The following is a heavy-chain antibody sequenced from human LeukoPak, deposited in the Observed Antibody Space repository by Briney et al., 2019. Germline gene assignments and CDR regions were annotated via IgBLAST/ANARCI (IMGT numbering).Heavy chain of an antibody. J-gene: IGHJ6*02. D-gene: IGHD3-10*01. CDR2: ISTSGCTI. V-gene: IGHV3-48*04. Sequence: GGSLRLSCAASGFTFSTYSMSWVRQAPGKGLDWVSYISTSGCTIYYADSVKGRFTISRDNAKNSLSLEMNSLRAEDTAVYYCVRGFHYGLDVWGQGTTVTVSS. CDR1: GFTFSTYS. CDR3: VRGFHYGLDV.